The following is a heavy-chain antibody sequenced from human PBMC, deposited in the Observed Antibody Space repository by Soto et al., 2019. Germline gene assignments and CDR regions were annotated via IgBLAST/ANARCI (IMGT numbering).Heavy chain of an antibody. CDR2: IVPIFGTA. Sequence: SVKVSFKASGGTFSSYTISWVRQAPGQGLEWMGRIVPIFGTANYAQKFQGRVTITADESTSTAYMELSSLRSEDTAVYYCARGRGYSYGYVDYWGQGTLVTVSS. J-gene: IGHJ4*02. V-gene: IGHV1-69*13. CDR1: GGTFSSYT. D-gene: IGHD5-18*01. CDR3: ARGRGYSYGYVDY.